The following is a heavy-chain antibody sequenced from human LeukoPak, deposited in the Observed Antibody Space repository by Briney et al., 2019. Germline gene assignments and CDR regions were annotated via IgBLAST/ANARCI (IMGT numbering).Heavy chain of an antibody. CDR2: ISAYNGNT. CDR3: ARDGVRIAVAGTLGWFDP. D-gene: IGHD6-19*01. Sequence: ASVKVSCKASGYTFTSYDISWVRQAPGQGLEWMGWISAYNGNTNYAQKLQGRVTMTTDTSTSTAYMELRSLRSDDTAVYYCARDGVRIAVAGTLGWFDPWGQGTLVTVSS. J-gene: IGHJ5*02. CDR1: GYTFTSYD. V-gene: IGHV1-18*01.